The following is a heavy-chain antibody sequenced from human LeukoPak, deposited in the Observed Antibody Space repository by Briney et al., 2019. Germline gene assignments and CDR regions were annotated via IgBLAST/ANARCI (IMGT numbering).Heavy chain of an antibody. D-gene: IGHD4-17*01. CDR1: GGTFSSYA. V-gene: IGHV1-69*01. CDR2: IIPIFGTA. CDR3: ARESPPPMTTVTNYFDY. J-gene: IGHJ4*02. Sequence: ASVKVSCKASGGTFSSYAISWVRQAPGQGLEWMGGIIPIFGTANYAQKFQGRVTITADESTSTAYMELSSLRSEDTAVYYCARESPPPMTTVTNYFDYWGQGTLVTVSS.